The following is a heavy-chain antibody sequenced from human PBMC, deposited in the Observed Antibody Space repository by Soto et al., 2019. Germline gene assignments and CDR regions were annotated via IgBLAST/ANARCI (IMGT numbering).Heavy chain of an antibody. D-gene: IGHD3-16*02. J-gene: IGHJ4*02. CDR3: ARQEMITFGEVIAQLDY. Sequence: SETLSLTCTVSGGSISSYYWSWIRQPPGKGLEWIGYIYYSGSTNYNPSLKSRVTISVDTSKNQFSLKLRSVTAADTAVYYFARQEMITFGEVIAQLDYWGQGTLVTVSS. CDR1: GGSISSYY. V-gene: IGHV4-59*08. CDR2: IYYSGST.